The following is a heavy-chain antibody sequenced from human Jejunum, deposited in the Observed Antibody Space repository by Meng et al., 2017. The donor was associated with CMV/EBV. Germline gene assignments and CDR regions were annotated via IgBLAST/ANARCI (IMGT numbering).Heavy chain of an antibody. V-gene: IGHV4-30-4*08. J-gene: IGHJ4*02. CDR1: GGSMSGSSYQ. Sequence: LSPSGPGLVHPSAPPFPTCTGVGGSMSGSSYQWVWIRQPPGKGLEWIGYIHHSGSAYYNPSLKSRVSISVDTSKNQFSLNLNSMTAADTAVYYCASFDHIPRRNYFDYWGQGTLVTVSS. CDR3: ASFDHIPRRNYFDY. D-gene: IGHD2-21*01. CDR2: IHHSGSA.